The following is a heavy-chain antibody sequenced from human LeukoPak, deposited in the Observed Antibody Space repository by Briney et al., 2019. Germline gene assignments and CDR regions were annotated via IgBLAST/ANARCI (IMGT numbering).Heavy chain of an antibody. Sequence: SETLSLTCTASGGSISSSSYYWSWIRQPAGKGLEWIGRIYTSGSTNYNPSLKSRVTMSVDTSKNQFSLKLSSVTAADTAVYYCARDPRAGDDAFDIWGQGTMVTVSS. CDR3: ARDPRAGDDAFDI. CDR1: GGSISSSSYY. J-gene: IGHJ3*02. V-gene: IGHV4-61*02. D-gene: IGHD7-27*01. CDR2: IYTSGST.